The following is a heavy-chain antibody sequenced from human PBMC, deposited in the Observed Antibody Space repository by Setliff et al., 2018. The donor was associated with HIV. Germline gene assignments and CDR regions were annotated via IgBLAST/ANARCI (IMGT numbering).Heavy chain of an antibody. D-gene: IGHD3-10*01. Sequence: SVKVSCKASGTSFNIYAISWVRQAPGQGLEWMGGIIPMFGTTDYAQKFQGRITITTDESTTTAYMELSSLRSEDTAVYSCARYYYALRDGYNSYFDYWGQGTLVTVSS. CDR3: ARYYYALRDGYNSYFDY. CDR2: IIPMFGTT. J-gene: IGHJ4*02. CDR1: GTSFNIYA. V-gene: IGHV1-69*05.